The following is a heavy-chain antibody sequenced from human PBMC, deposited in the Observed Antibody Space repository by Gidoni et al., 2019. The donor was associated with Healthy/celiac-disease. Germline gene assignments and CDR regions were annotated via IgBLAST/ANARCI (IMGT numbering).Heavy chain of an antibody. Sequence: QVQLVESGGGVVQPGRSLRLSCAASGFTFRSYGMHWVRQAPGKGLEWVAVISYDGINKYYADSVKGRFTISRDNSKNTLYLQMNSLRAEDTAVYYCAKDLKQQQLGRGYFDYWGQGTLVTVSS. CDR2: ISYDGINK. J-gene: IGHJ4*02. V-gene: IGHV3-30*18. CDR1: GFTFRSYG. CDR3: AKDLKQQQLGRGYFDY. D-gene: IGHD6-13*01.